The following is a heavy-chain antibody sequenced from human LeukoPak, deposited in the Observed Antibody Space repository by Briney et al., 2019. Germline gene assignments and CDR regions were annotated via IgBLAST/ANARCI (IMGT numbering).Heavy chain of an antibody. CDR3: ARDPYGDYYFDY. V-gene: IGHV3-30-3*01. D-gene: IGHD4-17*01. Sequence: GGSLRLSCAASGFTFSSYAMHWVRQAPGKGLEWVAVISYDGSNKYYADSVKGRFTISRDNSKNTLYLQMNSLRAEDTAVYYCARDPYGDYYFDYWGQGALVTVSS. CDR2: ISYDGSNK. J-gene: IGHJ4*02. CDR1: GFTFSSYA.